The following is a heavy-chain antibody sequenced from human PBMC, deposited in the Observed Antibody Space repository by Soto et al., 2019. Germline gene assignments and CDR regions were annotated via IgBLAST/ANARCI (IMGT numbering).Heavy chain of an antibody. CDR1: GDTFSFYS. V-gene: IGHV1-69*02. CDR2: VNPILSLS. D-gene: IGHD3-10*01. J-gene: IGHJ4*02. CDR3: ATSYGSGYRAFDY. Sequence: QVQLVQSGAEVKRPGSSVKVSCKASGDTFSFYSINWVRQAPGLGLEWMGRVNPILSLSNYAQRFQGRVTMTADKATSTAYMVISSLRSEDTAIYYCATSYGSGYRAFDYWGQGAHVIFSS.